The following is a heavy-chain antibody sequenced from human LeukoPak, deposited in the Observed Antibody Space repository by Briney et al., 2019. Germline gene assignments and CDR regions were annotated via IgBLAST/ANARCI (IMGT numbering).Heavy chain of an antibody. CDR2: ISSTSSYI. CDR1: RFTLRGYT. V-gene: IGHV3-21*01. D-gene: IGHD3-22*01. Sequence: GGSLRLSCVASRFTLRGYTMNWVRQAPGKGLAWVSSISSTSSYIYYADSLKGRFTISRDNAKNSLYLQMNSLRAEDTAVYYCARDGADSSGYWDAFDIWGQGTMVTVSS. J-gene: IGHJ3*02. CDR3: ARDGADSSGYWDAFDI.